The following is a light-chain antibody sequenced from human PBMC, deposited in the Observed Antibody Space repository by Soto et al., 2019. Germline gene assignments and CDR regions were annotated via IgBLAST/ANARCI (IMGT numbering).Light chain of an antibody. Sequence: DMQMSQCPSSLSASVRDRVTITCRAGQTINNYLNWYQQKPGKAPKLLIYAASNLQSGVPSRFSGSGSGTDFTLTISSLQPEDFATYYCQQSYTTPLTFGGGTKVDSK. CDR3: QQSYTTPLT. J-gene: IGKJ4*01. CDR1: QTINNY. CDR2: AAS. V-gene: IGKV1-39*01.